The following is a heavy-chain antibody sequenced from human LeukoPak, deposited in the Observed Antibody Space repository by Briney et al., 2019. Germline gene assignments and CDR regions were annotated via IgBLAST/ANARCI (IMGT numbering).Heavy chain of an antibody. CDR1: GYTFTSYG. Sequence: ASVKVSCKASGYTFTSYGISWVRQAPGQGLEWMGRIIPILGIANYAQKYQGRVTITADKSTSTAYMELSSLRSEDTAVYYCASSPTYYYDSSGYYNYFDYWGQGTLVTVSS. CDR2: IIPILGIA. V-gene: IGHV1-69*04. D-gene: IGHD3-22*01. J-gene: IGHJ4*02. CDR3: ASSPTYYYDSSGYYNYFDY.